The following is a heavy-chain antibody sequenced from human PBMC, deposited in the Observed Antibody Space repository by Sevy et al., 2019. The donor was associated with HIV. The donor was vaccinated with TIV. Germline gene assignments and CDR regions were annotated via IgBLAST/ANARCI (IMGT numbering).Heavy chain of an antibody. CDR2: MNPNSGNT. CDR3: ARGPYCSGGSCYLLDY. CDR1: GYTFTSYD. J-gene: IGHJ4*02. D-gene: IGHD2-15*01. V-gene: IGHV1-8*01. Sequence: ASLKVSCKASGYTFTSYDINWVRQATGQGLEWMGWMNPNSGNTGYAQKFQGRVTMTRNTSISTAYMELSSLRSEDTAVYYCARGPYCSGGSCYLLDYWGQGTLVTVSS.